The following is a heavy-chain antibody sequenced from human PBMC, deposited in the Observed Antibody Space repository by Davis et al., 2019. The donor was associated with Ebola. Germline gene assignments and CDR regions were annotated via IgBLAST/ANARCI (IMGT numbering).Heavy chain of an antibody. CDR1: GITFSSYS. D-gene: IGHD1-20*01. Sequence: GGSLRLSCVASGITFSSYSMSWVRQAPGKGLEWVSAISTYGGTTYSADSVKGRFIISRDNSKNTVYLQMNSLRTEDTAVYYCARGSANWNHYYYFAMDVWGQGTTVAVSS. CDR3: ARGSANWNHYYYFAMDV. V-gene: IGHV3-23*01. J-gene: IGHJ6*02. CDR2: ISTYGGTT.